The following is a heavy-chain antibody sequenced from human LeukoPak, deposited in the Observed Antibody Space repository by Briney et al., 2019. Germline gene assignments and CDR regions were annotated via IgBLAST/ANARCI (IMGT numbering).Heavy chain of an antibody. CDR2: ISYDGSNK. J-gene: IGHJ4*02. CDR3: ATYRANFDY. D-gene: IGHD4-11*01. Sequence: GRSLRLSCAASGFTFSSYAMHWVRQAPGKGLEWVVVISYDGSNKYYADSVKGRFTISRDNSKNTLYLQMNSLRAEDTAVYYCATYRANFDYWGQGTLVTVSS. CDR1: GFTFSSYA. V-gene: IGHV3-30-3*01.